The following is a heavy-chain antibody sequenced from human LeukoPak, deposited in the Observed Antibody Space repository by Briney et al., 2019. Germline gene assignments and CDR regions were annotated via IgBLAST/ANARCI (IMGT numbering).Heavy chain of an antibody. J-gene: IGHJ4*02. CDR1: GFTFSSYA. CDR3: AKEGRYSGSYYYDY. V-gene: IGHV3-23*01. CDR2: ISGSGGST. D-gene: IGHD1-26*01. Sequence: GESLTLSCAASGFTFSSYAMSWVRQAPGKGLEWVSAISGSGGSTYYADSVKGRFTISRDNSNNTLYLQMNSLRADDTAVYYCAKEGRYSGSYYYDYWGQGTLVTVSS.